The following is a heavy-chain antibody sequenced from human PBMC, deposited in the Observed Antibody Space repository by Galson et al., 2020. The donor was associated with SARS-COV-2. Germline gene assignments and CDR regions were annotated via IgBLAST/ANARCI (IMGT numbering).Heavy chain of an antibody. Sequence: SETLSLTCAVYGGSFSGYSWSWIRQPPGKGLEWIGEINHSGSTNYNPSLKSRVTISVDTSKNQFSLKLSSVTAADTAVYYCARWNYYDSSGYYYWGQGTLVTVSS. CDR2: INHSGST. J-gene: IGHJ4*02. CDR1: GGSFSGYS. CDR3: ARWNYYDSSGYYY. D-gene: IGHD3-22*01. V-gene: IGHV4-34*01.